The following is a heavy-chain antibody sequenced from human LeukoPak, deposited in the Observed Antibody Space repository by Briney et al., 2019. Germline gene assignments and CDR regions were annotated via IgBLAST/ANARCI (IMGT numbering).Heavy chain of an antibody. V-gene: IGHV1-18*04. J-gene: IGHJ4*02. Sequence: ASVKVSFKASGYTFTSYYMHWGRQATGQGLEWMGWISAYNGNTNYAQKLQGRVTMTTDTSTSTAYMELRSLRSDDTAVYYCAVSTYYDFWSGPSSFDYWGQGTLVTVSS. CDR2: ISAYNGNT. CDR3: AVSTYYDFWSGPSSFDY. D-gene: IGHD3-3*01. CDR1: GYTFTSYY.